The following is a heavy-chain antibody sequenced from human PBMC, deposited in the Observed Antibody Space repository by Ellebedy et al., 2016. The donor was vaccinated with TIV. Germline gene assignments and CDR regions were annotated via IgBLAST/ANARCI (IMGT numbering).Heavy chain of an antibody. CDR2: INDRGDDT. D-gene: IGHD3-10*01. CDR3: AKPQNTWMIRGRGTDY. CDR1: GFTFSSYA. V-gene: IGHV3-23*01. Sequence: GGSLRLXCAASGFTFSSYAMIWVRQAPGKGLEWVFSINDRGDDTFYADSVEGRFTISRDNSKNTLYLQMNSLRAEDTAVYYCAKPQNTWMIRGRGTDYWGQGALVTVSS. J-gene: IGHJ4*02.